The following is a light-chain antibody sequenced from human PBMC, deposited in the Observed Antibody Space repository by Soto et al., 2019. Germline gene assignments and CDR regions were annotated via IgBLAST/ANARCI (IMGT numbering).Light chain of an antibody. CDR3: QQSYNTPLT. Sequence: DIQMTQSPPSLSASVGDRVTITCRASQTIDTFANWYQQKPGKAPKILIFGASTLHSGVPSRFSGGGSGTEFTLTITGLHPEDFATYYCQQSYNTPLTFCEGTKVESK. CDR1: QTIDTF. V-gene: IGKV1-39*01. CDR2: GAS. J-gene: IGKJ4*01.